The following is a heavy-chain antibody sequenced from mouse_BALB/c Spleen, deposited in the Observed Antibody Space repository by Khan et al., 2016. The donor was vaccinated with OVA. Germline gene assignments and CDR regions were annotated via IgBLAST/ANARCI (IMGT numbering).Heavy chain of an antibody. Sequence: QVQLKQSGPELKTPGETVKISCKASGYTFTNYGMNWVKQAPGKGLKWMGWINTYTGEPTYADDFKGRFAFSLETSASSAYLQINNLKNEDTASYFCASGGYWYFDVWGAGTTVTVSS. D-gene: IGHD1-1*02. J-gene: IGHJ1*01. V-gene: IGHV9-3-1*01. CDR2: INTYTGEP. CDR3: ASGGYWYFDV. CDR1: GYTFTNYG.